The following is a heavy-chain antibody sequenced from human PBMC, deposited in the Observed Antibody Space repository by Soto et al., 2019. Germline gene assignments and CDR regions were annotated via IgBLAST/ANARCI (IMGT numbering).Heavy chain of an antibody. CDR1: GFTFNSHD. V-gene: IGHV3-23*01. Sequence: GGSLRLSCAASGFTFNSHDMSWVRQAPGKGLEWVSGISASGGRTNYADSVKGRFTISRVNSKNTVYLQMDSLKADDTAVYHCARGSIPVTGRVYFDNWGQGTLVTVSS. J-gene: IGHJ4*02. CDR2: ISASGGRT. D-gene: IGHD6-19*01. CDR3: ARGSIPVTGRVYFDN.